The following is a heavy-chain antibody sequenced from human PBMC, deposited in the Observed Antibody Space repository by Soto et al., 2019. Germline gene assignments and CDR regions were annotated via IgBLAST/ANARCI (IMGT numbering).Heavy chain of an antibody. Sequence: QVQLVQSGADVKTPGASVRVSCKASGYTFTGYYVHWVREAPGQGLEWMGWINPETGGTSYAQKFQGRVTLSRDTSINTAYLELSRLRFDDAAVYFCAGERYQVISDGMGVWGQGTTVTVSS. D-gene: IGHD2-2*01. V-gene: IGHV1-2*02. CDR1: GYTFTGYY. CDR3: AGERYQVISDGMGV. J-gene: IGHJ6*02. CDR2: INPETGGT.